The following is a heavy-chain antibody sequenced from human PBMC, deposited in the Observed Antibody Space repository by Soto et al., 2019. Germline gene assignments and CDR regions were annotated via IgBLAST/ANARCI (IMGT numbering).Heavy chain of an antibody. D-gene: IGHD3-10*01. J-gene: IGHJ4*02. CDR1: GYTFTSYA. CDR3: ARFPYHSWSLRPFFDY. V-gene: IGHV1-3*01. Sequence: GASVKVSCKASGYTFTSYAMHWVRQAPGQRLEWMGWINAGNGNTKYSQKFQGRVTITRDTSASTAYMELSSLRSEDTAVYYCARFPYHSWSLRPFFDYWGQGTLVTVSS. CDR2: INAGNGNT.